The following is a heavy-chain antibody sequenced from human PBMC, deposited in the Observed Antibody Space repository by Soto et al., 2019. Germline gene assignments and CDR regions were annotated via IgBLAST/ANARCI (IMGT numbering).Heavy chain of an antibody. CDR3: AKLRDFVVLPAGILDY. CDR1: GFTFSSYA. V-gene: IGHV3-23*01. CDR2: ISGGGHNT. J-gene: IGHJ4*02. D-gene: IGHD2-8*01. Sequence: EVQLLESGGGLVQPGGSLRLTCAASGFTFSSYAISWIRLSPGKGLEWVSVISGGGHNTYYTPSVKGRFTISRDDFKNTLYLPMNSLRTEDTAMYYCAKLRDFVVLPAGILDYWGPGTLVTVSS.